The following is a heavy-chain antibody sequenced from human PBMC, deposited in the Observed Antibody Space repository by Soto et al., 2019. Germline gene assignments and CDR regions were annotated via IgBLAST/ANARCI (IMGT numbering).Heavy chain of an antibody. CDR2: ISSSSSYI. V-gene: IGHV3-21*01. CDR3: ARDLEQWLPHSYGMDV. CDR1: GFTFSSYS. J-gene: IGHJ6*02. D-gene: IGHD6-19*01. Sequence: GGSLRLSCAASGFTFSSYSMNWVRQAPGKGLEWVSSISSSSSYIYYADSVKGRFTISRDNAKNSLYLQMNSLRAEDTAVYYCARDLEQWLPHSYGMDVWGQGTTVTVSS.